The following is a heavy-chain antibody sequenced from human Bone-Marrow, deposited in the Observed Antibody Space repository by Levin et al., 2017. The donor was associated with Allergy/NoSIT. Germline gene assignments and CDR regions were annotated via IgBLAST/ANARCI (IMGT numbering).Heavy chain of an antibody. CDR1: GFTFSSYA. CDR2: ISGSGGST. V-gene: IGHV3-23*01. Sequence: PGESLKISCAASGFTFSSYAMSWVRQAPGKGLEWVSAISGSGGSTYYADSVKGRFTISRDNSKNTLYLQMNSLRAEDTAVYYCAKDGWGLPDVLQQLLVGWGQGTLVTVSS. D-gene: IGHD6-13*01. CDR3: AKDGWGLPDVLQQLLVG. J-gene: IGHJ4*02.